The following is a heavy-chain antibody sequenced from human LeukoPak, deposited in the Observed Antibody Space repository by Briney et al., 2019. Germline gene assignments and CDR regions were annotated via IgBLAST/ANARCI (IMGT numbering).Heavy chain of an antibody. D-gene: IGHD3-22*01. CDR3: ARRIGSSGYYSDPLLYFDY. CDR1: GGTFSSYA. Sequence: ASVKVSCKASGGTFSSYAISWVRQAPGQGLEWMGGIIPIFGTANYAQKFQGRVTITADESTSTAHMELSSLRSEDTAVYYCARRIGSSGYYSDPLLYFDYWGQGTLVTVSS. J-gene: IGHJ4*02. CDR2: IIPIFGTA. V-gene: IGHV1-69*13.